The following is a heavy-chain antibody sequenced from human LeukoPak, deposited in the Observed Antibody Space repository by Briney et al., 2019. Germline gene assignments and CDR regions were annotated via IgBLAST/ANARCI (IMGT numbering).Heavy chain of an antibody. Sequence: PGGSLRLSCAASGFTFSSYAMSWVRQAPGKGLEWVSAISGSGGSTYYADSVKGRFTISRDNSKNTLYLQMNSLRAEDTAVYYCAKSNYYDSSGYYLGAFAIWGQRTMVTVSS. CDR1: GFTFSSYA. V-gene: IGHV3-23*01. CDR2: ISGSGGST. J-gene: IGHJ3*02. CDR3: AKSNYYDSSGYYLGAFAI. D-gene: IGHD3-22*01.